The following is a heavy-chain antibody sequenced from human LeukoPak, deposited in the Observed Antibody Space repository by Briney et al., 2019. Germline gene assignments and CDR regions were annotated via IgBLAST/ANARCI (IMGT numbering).Heavy chain of an antibody. CDR3: ARSTAWIQLWYKY. D-gene: IGHD5-18*01. CDR2: IYTSGST. V-gene: IGHV4-61*02. Sequence: PSQTLSLTCTVFGGSISSGSYYWSWIRQPAGKGLEWIGRIYTSGSTNYNPSLKSRLTISVDTSKNQFSLKLSSVTAADTAVHYCARSTAWIQLWYKYWGQGTLVTVSS. CDR1: GGSISSGSYY. J-gene: IGHJ4*02.